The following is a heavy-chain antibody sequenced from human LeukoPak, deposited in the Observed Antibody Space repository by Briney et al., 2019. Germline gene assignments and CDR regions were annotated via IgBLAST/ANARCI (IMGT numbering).Heavy chain of an antibody. CDR1: GYIFISYW. V-gene: IGHV5-51*01. CDR3: ARSLASQGRGYFY. Sequence: GESLRISCKTSGYIFISYWIGWVRQMPGKGLEWMGIIYPADSDARYSPSFQGQVTISVDKSINTAYLQWSSLKASDTAIYYCARSLASQGRGYFYWGQGTLVTVSS. J-gene: IGHJ4*02. D-gene: IGHD2-15*01. CDR2: IYPADSDA.